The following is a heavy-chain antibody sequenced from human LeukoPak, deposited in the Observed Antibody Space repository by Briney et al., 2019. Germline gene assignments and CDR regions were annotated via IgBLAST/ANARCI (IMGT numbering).Heavy chain of an antibody. CDR1: GYTFTGYY. V-gene: IGHV1-2*02. CDR2: INPNSGGT. D-gene: IGHD3-3*01. J-gene: IGHJ4*02. Sequence: ASVKVSCKASGYTFTGYYMHWVRQAPGQGLEWMGWINPNSGGTNYAQKFQGRVTLTRDMSTSTVYMELSSLRSEDTAVYYCARGDDFWSGDYWGQGTLVTVSS. CDR3: ARGDDFWSGDY.